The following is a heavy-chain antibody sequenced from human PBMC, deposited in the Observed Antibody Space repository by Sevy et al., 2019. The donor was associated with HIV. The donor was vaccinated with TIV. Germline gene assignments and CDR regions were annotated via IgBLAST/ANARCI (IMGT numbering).Heavy chain of an antibody. V-gene: IGHV4-34*01. CDR2: INHSGST. Sequence: SETLSLTCAVYGGSFSGYYWSWIRQPPGKGLEWIGEINHSGSTNYNPSLKSRVTISVDTSKNQFSLKLSSVTAADTAVYYCARAYYDFWSGYLTHFDYWGQGTLVTVSS. J-gene: IGHJ4*02. CDR1: GGSFSGYY. CDR3: ARAYYDFWSGYLTHFDY. D-gene: IGHD3-3*01.